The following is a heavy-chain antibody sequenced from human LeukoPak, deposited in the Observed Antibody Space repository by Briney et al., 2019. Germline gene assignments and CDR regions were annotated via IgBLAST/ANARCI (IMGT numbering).Heavy chain of an antibody. D-gene: IGHD3-3*01. J-gene: IGHJ5*02. V-gene: IGHV3-21*01. Sequence: GGSLRLSCAASGFTFSSYSMNWVRQAPGKGLEWVSSISSSSSYIYYADSVKGRFTISRDNAKNSLYLQMNSRRAEDTAVYYCAREDDFWSGYYHWGQGTLVTVSS. CDR1: GFTFSSYS. CDR2: ISSSSSYI. CDR3: AREDDFWSGYYH.